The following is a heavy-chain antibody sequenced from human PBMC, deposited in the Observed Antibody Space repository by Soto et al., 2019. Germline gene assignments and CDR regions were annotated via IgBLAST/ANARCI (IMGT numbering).Heavy chain of an antibody. D-gene: IGHD1-7*01. CDR2: ISYDGSNK. CDR1: GFTFSSYA. V-gene: IGHV3-30-3*01. CDR3: AREFRVELELLSLLDY. Sequence: GGSLRLSCAASGFTFSSYAMHWVRQAPGKGLEWVAVISYDGSNKYYADSVKGRFTISRDNSKNTLYLQMNSLRAEDTAVYYCAREFRVELELLSLLDYSGQGSLVIVSS. J-gene: IGHJ4*02.